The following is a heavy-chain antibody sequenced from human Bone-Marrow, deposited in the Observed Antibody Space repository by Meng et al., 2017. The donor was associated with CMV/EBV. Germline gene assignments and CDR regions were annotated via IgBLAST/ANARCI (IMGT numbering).Heavy chain of an antibody. J-gene: IGHJ5*02. CDR3: ARFGTSPQALWFDP. V-gene: IGHV4-31*02. D-gene: IGHD2-2*01. CDR1: GGSISSGGYY. CDR2: IYYSGST. Sequence: SGGSISSGGYYWSWIRQHPGKGREWIGYIYYSGSTYYNPSLKSRVTISVDTSKNQFSLKLSSVTAADTAVYYCARFGTSPQALWFDPWGQGTLVTVSS.